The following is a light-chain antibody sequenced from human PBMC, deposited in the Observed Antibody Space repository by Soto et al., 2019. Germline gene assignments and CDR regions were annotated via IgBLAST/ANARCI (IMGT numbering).Light chain of an antibody. Sequence: QSVLTQPPSASGTPGQRVTISCSGSSSNIGSNTVNWYQQLPGTAPKLLIYSNNQRPSGVPDRFSGSKSGTSASLAISGLQSEDEADCYCAAWDDSLNGHVFGTGTKLTVL. CDR1: SSNIGSNT. V-gene: IGLV1-44*01. CDR3: AAWDDSLNGHV. J-gene: IGLJ1*01. CDR2: SNN.